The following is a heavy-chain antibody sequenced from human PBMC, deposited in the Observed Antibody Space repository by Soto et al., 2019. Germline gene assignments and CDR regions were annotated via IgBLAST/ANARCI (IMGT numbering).Heavy chain of an antibody. CDR2: IIPMFDSP. V-gene: IGHV1-69*01. Sequence: QVQLVQSGAEVQKPGSSVKVSCKASGGTFSSYSFHWVRQAPGQGLEWMGGIIPMFDSPNYAQQFQGRVTITADESTTTAYMELSSLRSEDTAVYYCARASMLRGVIINWFDPWGQGTLVTVSS. CDR3: ARASMLRGVIINWFDP. CDR1: GGTFSSYS. J-gene: IGHJ5*02. D-gene: IGHD3-10*01.